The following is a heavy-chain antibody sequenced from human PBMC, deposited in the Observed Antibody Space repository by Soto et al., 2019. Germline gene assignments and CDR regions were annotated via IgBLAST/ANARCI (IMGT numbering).Heavy chain of an antibody. CDR1: GFTVSSNY. CDR2: LYSGGTT. D-gene: IGHD6-6*01. J-gene: IGHJ5*02. Sequence: EVQLVETGAGLIQPGGSLRLSCEVTGFTVSSNYMRWVRQAPGKGLEWVSVLYSGGTTYSADSVKGRFTISRDDSKSTLYLQMNSLRDEDTAVYYCPKARWRSSRWLDLWGQGTLVTVSS. V-gene: IGHV3-53*02. CDR3: PKARWRSSRWLDL.